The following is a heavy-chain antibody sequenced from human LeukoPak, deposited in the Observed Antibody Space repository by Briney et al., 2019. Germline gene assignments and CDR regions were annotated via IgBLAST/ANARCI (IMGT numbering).Heavy chain of an antibody. CDR2: ISYDGSNK. D-gene: IGHD3-22*01. V-gene: IGHV3-30*04. CDR1: GFTFSSYA. Sequence: GGSLRLSCAASGFTFSSYAMHWVRQAPGKGLEWVAVISYDGSNKYYADSVKGRFTISRDNSKNTLYLQMNSLRAGDTAVYYCARDQSLTYYYDSSGYYLDYWGQGTLVTVSS. CDR3: ARDQSLTYYYDSSGYYLDY. J-gene: IGHJ4*02.